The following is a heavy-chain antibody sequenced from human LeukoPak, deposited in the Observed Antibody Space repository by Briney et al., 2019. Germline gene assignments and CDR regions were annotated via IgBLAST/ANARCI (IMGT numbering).Heavy chain of an antibody. D-gene: IGHD2-21*02. V-gene: IGHV3-23*01. CDR2: MSATGSDI. CDR3: AKDLVTWASGNWYFDL. CDR1: GFTVSSNY. Sequence: GGSLRLSCAASGFTVSSNYMSWVRQAPGKGLQWVSTMSATGSDIHHADSVKGRFTISRDNSKNTLYLQMNSLRAEDTAVYYCAKDLVTWASGNWYFDLWGRGTLVTVSS. J-gene: IGHJ2*01.